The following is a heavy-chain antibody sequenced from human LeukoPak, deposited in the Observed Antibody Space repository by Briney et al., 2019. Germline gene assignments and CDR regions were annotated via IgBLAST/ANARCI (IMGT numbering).Heavy chain of an antibody. V-gene: IGHV4-59*12. D-gene: IGHD3-10*01. Sequence: SETLSLTCTVSAGSSSSYYWSWIRQPPGKGLEWIGYIYYSGSTNYNPSLKSRVTISVDTSKNQFSLKLSSVTAADTAVYYCARGPRGVYYYGSGSYYTETYFDYWGQGTLVTVSS. CDR2: IYYSGST. J-gene: IGHJ4*02. CDR3: ARGPRGVYYYGSGSYYTETYFDY. CDR1: AGSSSSYY.